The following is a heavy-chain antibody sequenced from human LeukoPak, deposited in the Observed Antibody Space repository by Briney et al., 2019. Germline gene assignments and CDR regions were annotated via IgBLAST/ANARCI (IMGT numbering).Heavy chain of an antibody. CDR2: MNPNTGDT. CDR1: GYSFTTYD. Sequence: GASVKVSCKASGYSFTTYDINWVRQATGQGLDWMGWMNPNTGDTGYAQKFQGRVTLTRNTSISTAYMELSSLRSEDTAVYYCARSRRITVFGVPKGGWFDPWGQGTLVTVSS. CDR3: ARSRRITVFGVPKGGWFDP. J-gene: IGHJ5*02. V-gene: IGHV1-8*03. D-gene: IGHD3-3*01.